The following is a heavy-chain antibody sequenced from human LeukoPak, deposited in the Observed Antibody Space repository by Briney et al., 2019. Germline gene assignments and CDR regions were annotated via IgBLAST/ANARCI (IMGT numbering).Heavy chain of an antibody. CDR1: GFTFSTYV. V-gene: IGHV3-33*01. Sequence: PGGSLRLSCAASGFTFSTYVMHWVRQAPGKGLEWVAVIWYDGRNKYFADSVRGRFSTSRGNSKNTSYLQMNSLRAEDTAVYYCARGDRSSWFNFDYWGQGTLVTVSS. J-gene: IGHJ4*02. D-gene: IGHD6-13*01. CDR3: ARGDRSSWFNFDY. CDR2: IWYDGRNK.